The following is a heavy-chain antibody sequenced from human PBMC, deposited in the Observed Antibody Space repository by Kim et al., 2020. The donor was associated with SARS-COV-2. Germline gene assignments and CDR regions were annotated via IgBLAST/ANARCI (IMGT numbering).Heavy chain of an antibody. V-gene: IGHV3-30*02. D-gene: IGHD6-19*01. Sequence: VPVNGRFTISRDNSNNTLYLRMINLGAEDTAVYYCAKGLRGVAARFDYWGQGTLVTVSS. J-gene: IGHJ4*02. CDR3: AKGLRGVAARFDY.